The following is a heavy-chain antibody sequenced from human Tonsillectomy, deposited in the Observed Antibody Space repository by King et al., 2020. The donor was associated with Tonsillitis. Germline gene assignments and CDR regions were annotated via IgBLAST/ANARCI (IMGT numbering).Heavy chain of an antibody. V-gene: IGHV3-21*01. CDR1: GFTFSSYS. D-gene: IGHD3-3*01. CDR2: ISSSSSYI. J-gene: IGHJ3*02. Sequence: VQLVESGGGLVKPGGSLRLSCAASGFTFSSYSMNWVRQAPGKGLEWVSSISSSSSYIYYAVSVKGRFTISSDNAKNSLYLQMNSLRAEDTAVYYCARGGYDFWSGFIDAFDIWGQGTMVTVSS. CDR3: ARGGYDFWSGFIDAFDI.